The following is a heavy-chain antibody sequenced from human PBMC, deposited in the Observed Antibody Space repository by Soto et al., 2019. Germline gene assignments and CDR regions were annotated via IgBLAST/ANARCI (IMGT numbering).Heavy chain of an antibody. J-gene: IGHJ4*02. D-gene: IGHD3-10*01. V-gene: IGHV2-5*02. CDR2: IYWDDDK. CDR3: AHRQNFSGSGTYYFDY. CDR1: GFSVSTRGVG. Sequence: QITLKESGPTLVKPTQTLTLTCTFSGFSVSTRGVGVGWIRQPPGKALEWLALIYWDDDKRYSPSLTSRLTIAKDTSESQVVLTMTNMDPVDTATYYCAHRQNFSGSGTYYFDYWGQGTLITVSS.